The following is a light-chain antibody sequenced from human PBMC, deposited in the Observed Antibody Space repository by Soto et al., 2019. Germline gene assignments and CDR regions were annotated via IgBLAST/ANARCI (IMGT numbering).Light chain of an antibody. V-gene: IGKV1-5*01. CDR1: QSISSW. Sequence: DIQMTQSPSTLSASVGDRVTITCRASQSISSWLAWYQQKPGKAPKLLIYDASSLESGVPSRFRGSGSGTEFPLTISNLQPNDFSTYYCHQYNSYPPTFGGGTKVEIK. J-gene: IGKJ4*01. CDR2: DAS. CDR3: HQYNSYPPT.